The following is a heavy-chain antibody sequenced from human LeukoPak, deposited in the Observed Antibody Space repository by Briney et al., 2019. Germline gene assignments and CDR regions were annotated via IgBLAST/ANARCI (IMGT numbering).Heavy chain of an antibody. V-gene: IGHV3-7*01. CDR2: INPDGSQT. D-gene: IGHD4-17*01. CDR1: GFTFTSYW. J-gene: IGHJ5*02. Sequence: GGSLRLSCAASGFTFTSYWMNWVRQAPGKGLEWVALINPDGSQTNYVDSVKGRFTISRDNAENSLYLQMNSLRAEDSAVYYCARDLRYGALDPWGQGTLVTVTS. CDR3: ARDLRYGALDP.